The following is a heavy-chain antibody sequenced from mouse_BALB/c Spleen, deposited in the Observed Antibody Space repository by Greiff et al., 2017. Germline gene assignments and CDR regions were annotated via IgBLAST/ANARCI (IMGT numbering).Heavy chain of an antibody. CDR2: INPSNGRT. CDR1: GYTFTSYW. J-gene: IGHJ3*01. CDR3: ATRGGTWFAY. V-gene: IGHV1S81*02. Sequence: VQLQQPGAELVKPGASVKLSCKASGYTFTSYWMHWVKQRPGQGLEWIGEINPSNGRTNYNEKFKSKATLTVDKSSSTAYMQLSSLTSEDSAVYYCATRGGTWFAYWGQGTLVTVSA.